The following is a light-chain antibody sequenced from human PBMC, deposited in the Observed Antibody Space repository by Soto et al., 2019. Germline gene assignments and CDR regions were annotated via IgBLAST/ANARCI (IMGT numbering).Light chain of an antibody. J-gene: IGLJ7*01. CDR1: TSDVGNYNL. V-gene: IGLV2-23*01. CDR2: EGS. CDR3: CSYAGSSTWM. Sequence: QSALTQPASVSGSAGRSITISCSGTTSDVGNYNLFSWYQQHPGKAPKLIVYEGSRRPSGVSNRFSGSKSGNTASLTISGLQAEDEADYYCCSYAGSSTWMFGGGTQLTVL.